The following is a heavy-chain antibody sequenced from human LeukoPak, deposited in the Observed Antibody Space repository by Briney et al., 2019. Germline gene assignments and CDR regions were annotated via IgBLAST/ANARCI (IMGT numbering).Heavy chain of an antibody. CDR1: GYTFNDYT. J-gene: IGHJ4*02. D-gene: IGHD3-3*01. CDR2: INTKTGNP. Sequence: ASVKVSCKVSGYTFNDYTMNWVRQAPGQGLEWMGWINTKTGNPTYAQGFTGRFVFSLDTSVSVAYLQINGLEADDTAMYYCARDHDFLSGHSRRDFDYWGQGTLVTVSS. CDR3: ARDHDFLSGHSRRDFDY. V-gene: IGHV7-4-1*04.